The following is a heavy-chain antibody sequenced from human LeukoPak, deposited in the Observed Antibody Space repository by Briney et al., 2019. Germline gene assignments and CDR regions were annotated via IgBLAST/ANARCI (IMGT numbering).Heavy chain of an antibody. CDR2: IYYSGST. D-gene: IGHD3-3*01. Sequence: SETLSLTCTVSGGSISSGGYYWSWIRQHPGKGLEWTGYIYYSGSTYYNPSLKSRVTISVDTSKNQFSLKLSSVTAADTAVYYCARESYYDFWSGYYTWDHYYYYGMDVWGQGTTVTVSS. J-gene: IGHJ6*02. CDR1: GGSISSGGYY. V-gene: IGHV4-31*03. CDR3: ARESYYDFWSGYYTWDHYYYYGMDV.